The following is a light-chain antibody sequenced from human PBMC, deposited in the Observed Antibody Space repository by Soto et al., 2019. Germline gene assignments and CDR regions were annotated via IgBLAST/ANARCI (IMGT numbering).Light chain of an antibody. CDR2: GAS. V-gene: IGKV3-20*01. Sequence: IVLTHSPGTLSLSPGERATLSCRASQSVDSTYLAWYQQKPGQAPRLLIYGASNRATGIPDRFSGSGSGTDFTLTISRLEPEDFAVYYCQQYGSSGTFGQGTKVDIK. J-gene: IGKJ1*01. CDR3: QQYGSSGT. CDR1: QSVDSTY.